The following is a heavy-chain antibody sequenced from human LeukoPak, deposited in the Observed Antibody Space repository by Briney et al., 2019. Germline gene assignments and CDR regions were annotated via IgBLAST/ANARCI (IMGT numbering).Heavy chain of an antibody. D-gene: IGHD4-11*01. J-gene: IGHJ4*01. V-gene: IGHV3-33*01. CDR2: IWSDGSNR. CDR3: ARDAQRGFDYSNSFEY. CDR1: GFIFSHYG. Sequence: PGRSLRLSCAASGFIFSHYGMHWVRQAPGKGLEGVAVIWSDGSNRFYAGAVKGRFTISRDNSQNTLFLQMNSLRAEDTAMYYCARDAQRGFDYSNSFEYWGHGTLVTVSS.